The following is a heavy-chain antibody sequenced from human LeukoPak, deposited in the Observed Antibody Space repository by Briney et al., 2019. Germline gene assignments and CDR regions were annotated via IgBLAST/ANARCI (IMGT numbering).Heavy chain of an antibody. Sequence: QPGGSLRLSCAAAGFTFSNYWMRWVRQAPGKGLEWVANIKQDGSEKYYVDSVKGRFTISRDNSKNTLYLQMNSLRAEDTAVYYCAKDSSSWPEYFQHWGQGTLVSVSS. D-gene: IGHD6-13*01. CDR3: AKDSSSWPEYFQH. J-gene: IGHJ1*01. CDR2: IKQDGSEK. V-gene: IGHV3-7*05. CDR1: GFTFSNYW.